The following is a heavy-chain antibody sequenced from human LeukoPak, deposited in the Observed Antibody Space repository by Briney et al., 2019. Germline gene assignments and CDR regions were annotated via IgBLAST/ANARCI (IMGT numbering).Heavy chain of an antibody. CDR3: ARDRTWSGYAHNWFDP. J-gene: IGHJ5*02. CDR2: ISSSSSYI. D-gene: IGHD5-12*01. CDR1: GFTFSSYS. V-gene: IGHV3-21*01. Sequence: GGSLRLSCAASGFTFSSYSMNWVRQAPGKGLEWVSSISSSSSYIYYADSVKGRFTISRDNAKNSLYLQMNSLRAEDTAVYYCARDRTWSGYAHNWFDPWGQGTLVTVSS.